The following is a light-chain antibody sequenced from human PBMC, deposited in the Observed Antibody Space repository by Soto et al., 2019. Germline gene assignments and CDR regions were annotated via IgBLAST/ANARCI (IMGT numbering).Light chain of an antibody. CDR3: KKYSALQMT. CDR1: QSVSSY. V-gene: IGKV3-11*01. Sequence: ETVFTQSPATLSLSPGERATLSCMASQSVSSYLAWYQEKTVQAPRLLIYDASNRATGIKARFSGSGSGTDFTLTIRRLEPDDFGVYFCKKYSALQMTLGQGKRREIK. CDR2: DAS. J-gene: IGKJ5*01.